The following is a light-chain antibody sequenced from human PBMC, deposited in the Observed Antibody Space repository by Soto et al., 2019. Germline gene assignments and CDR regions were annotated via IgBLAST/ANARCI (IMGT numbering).Light chain of an antibody. CDR3: SSYTSASTPLV. CDR1: GSDVGGYNY. CDR2: DVS. J-gene: IGLJ2*01. V-gene: IGLV2-14*01. Sequence: QSVLTQPASVSGSSGQSITISCTGTGSDVGGYNYVSWYQQHPGKAPKVMIYDVSNRPSGVSNRFSGSKSGNTASLTISGLQAEDEADYYCSSYTSASTPLVFGGGTKLTVL.